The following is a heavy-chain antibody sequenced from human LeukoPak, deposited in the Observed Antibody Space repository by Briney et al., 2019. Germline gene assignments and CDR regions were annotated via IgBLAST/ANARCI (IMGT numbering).Heavy chain of an antibody. V-gene: IGHV1-2*02. CDR1: GYTFTDYY. Sequence: ASVKVSCKASGYTFTDYYMHWVRQAPGQRLEWMGWINPNSGGTNYEQKFQGRVTMTRDTSINTAYMELSSLRSDDTAVYYCARGRAIHCTNGVRLAFDYWGRGALVTVSS. CDR2: INPNSGGT. J-gene: IGHJ4*02. D-gene: IGHD2-8*01. CDR3: ARGRAIHCTNGVRLAFDY.